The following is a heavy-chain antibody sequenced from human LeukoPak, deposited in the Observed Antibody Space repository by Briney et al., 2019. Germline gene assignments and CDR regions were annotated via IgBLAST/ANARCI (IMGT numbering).Heavy chain of an antibody. D-gene: IGHD2-2*01. J-gene: IGHJ4*02. V-gene: IGHV3-23*01. Sequence: GGSLRLSCAASGFTFSSYAMTWVRQAPGKGLEWVSVISGSGDSTYYADSVKGRFTISRDNSKNILYLQMNSLRAEDTAVYYCANDGPRYCTSTSCYAPLDSWGQGTQVTVSS. CDR2: ISGSGDST. CDR3: ANDGPRYCTSTSCYAPLDS. CDR1: GFTFSSYA.